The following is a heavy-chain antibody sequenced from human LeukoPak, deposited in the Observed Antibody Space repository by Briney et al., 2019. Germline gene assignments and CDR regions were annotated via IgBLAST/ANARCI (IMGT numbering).Heavy chain of an antibody. CDR3: ARQRRSKSNYHYYMDV. J-gene: IGHJ6*03. CDR2: IYPGDSDT. D-gene: IGHD3-10*01. V-gene: IGHV5-51*01. CDR1: GYSFTSYW. Sequence: GESLKISCKGSGYSFTSYWIGWVRQMPGKGLEWMGIIYPGDSDTRYSPSFQGQVTISADKSISTAYLQWSSLKASDTAMYYCARQRRSKSNYHYYMDVWGKGTTVTVSS.